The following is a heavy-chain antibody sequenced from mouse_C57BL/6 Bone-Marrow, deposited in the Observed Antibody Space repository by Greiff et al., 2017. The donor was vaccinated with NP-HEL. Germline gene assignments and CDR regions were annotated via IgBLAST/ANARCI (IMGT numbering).Heavy chain of an antibody. D-gene: IGHD1-1*01. Sequence: VQLQQSGPVLVKPGASVKMSCKASGYTFTDYYMNWVRQSHGKSLEWIGVINPYNGGTSYNQKLKGKATLTVDKSSSTAYMELNSLTSEYSAVSYCSNSITTVVDYAMDYWGQGTSVTVSS. V-gene: IGHV1-19*01. CDR2: INPYNGGT. CDR3: SNSITTVVDYAMDY. CDR1: GYTFTDYY. J-gene: IGHJ4*01.